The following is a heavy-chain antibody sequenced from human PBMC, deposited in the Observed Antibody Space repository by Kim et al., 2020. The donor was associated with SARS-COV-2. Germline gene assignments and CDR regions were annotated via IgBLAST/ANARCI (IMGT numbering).Heavy chain of an antibody. D-gene: IGHD2-8*02. Sequence: KVRFTISRDNATNSLYLQMNSLRAEDTALYYCAKAASLRVVYAIGDYFDYWGQGTLVTVSS. V-gene: IGHV3-9*01. J-gene: IGHJ4*02. CDR3: AKAASLRVVYAIGDYFDY.